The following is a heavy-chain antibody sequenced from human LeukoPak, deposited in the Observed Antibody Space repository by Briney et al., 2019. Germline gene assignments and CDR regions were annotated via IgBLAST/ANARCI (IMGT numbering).Heavy chain of an antibody. Sequence: SETLSLTCTVSGGSISSGSYYWSWIRQPAGKGLEWIGRIYTSGSTNYNPSLKSRVTISVDTSKNQFSLKLSSVTAADTAVYYCAREGTMVRGVINMYYFDYWGQGTLVTVPS. CDR3: AREGTMVRGVINMYYFDY. CDR1: GGSISSGSYY. D-gene: IGHD3-10*01. J-gene: IGHJ4*02. CDR2: IYTSGST. V-gene: IGHV4-61*02.